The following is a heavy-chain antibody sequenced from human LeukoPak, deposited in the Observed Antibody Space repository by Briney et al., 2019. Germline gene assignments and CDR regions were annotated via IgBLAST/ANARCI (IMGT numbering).Heavy chain of an antibody. V-gene: IGHV5-51*01. CDR2: IYPADSDS. Sequence: PGESLKISCKTSGYSFTDYWIGWVRQMPGKGLEWMGIIYPADSDSRYSPSFQGQVTMSADKSINTAFLQWSSLKASDTAMYYCVRFLNHAFDMWGQGTRVTVSS. CDR3: VRFLNHAFDM. J-gene: IGHJ3*02. CDR1: GYSFTDYW.